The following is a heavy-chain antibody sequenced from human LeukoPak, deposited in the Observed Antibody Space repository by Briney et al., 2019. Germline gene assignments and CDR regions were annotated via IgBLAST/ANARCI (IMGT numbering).Heavy chain of an antibody. CDR3: ARHRGSSSNFDY. CDR1: GYSISSGYY. Sequence: KTSETLSLTCTVSGYSISSGYYWGWIRQPPGKGLEYIGSIYYSGSTYYTPSLKSRVTISVDTSKNQFSLKLSSVTATDTAVYYCARHRGSSSNFDYWGQGTLVTVSS. V-gene: IGHV4-38-2*02. J-gene: IGHJ4*02. CDR2: IYYSGST. D-gene: IGHD6-6*01.